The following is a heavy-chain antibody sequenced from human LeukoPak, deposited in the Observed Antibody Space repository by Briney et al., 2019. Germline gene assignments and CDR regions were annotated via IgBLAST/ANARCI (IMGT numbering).Heavy chain of an antibody. D-gene: IGHD6-13*01. CDR2: INHSGST. V-gene: IGHV4-34*01. CDR1: GGSFSGYY. J-gene: IGHJ6*03. Sequence: SETLSLTCAVYGGSFSGYYWGWIRQPPGKGLEWIGEINHSGSTNYNPSLKSRVTISVDTSKNQFSLKLSSVTAADTAVYYCARLAIAAAGGRSYYYYMDVWGKGTTVTISS. CDR3: ARLAIAAAGGRSYYYYMDV.